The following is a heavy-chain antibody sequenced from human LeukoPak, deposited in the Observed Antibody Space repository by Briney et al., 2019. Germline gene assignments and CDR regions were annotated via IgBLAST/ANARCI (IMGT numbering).Heavy chain of an antibody. Sequence: ASVKVSCKASRYTFTGYYMHWVRQAPRQGLEWMGWINPNSGDTNYAQKFQGRVTMTRDTSISTAYMELSRLRSDDTAVYYCARDHGVYCSSTSCYSTNWFDPWGQGTLVTVSS. CDR3: ARDHGVYCSSTSCYSTNWFDP. D-gene: IGHD2-2*01. V-gene: IGHV1-2*02. CDR1: RYTFTGYY. CDR2: INPNSGDT. J-gene: IGHJ5*02.